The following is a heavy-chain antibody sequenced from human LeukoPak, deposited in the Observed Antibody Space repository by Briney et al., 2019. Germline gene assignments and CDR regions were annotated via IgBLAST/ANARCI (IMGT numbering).Heavy chain of an antibody. V-gene: IGHV3-23*01. CDR1: GFTFSSYA. CDR3: ANSVVTAGYYFDY. Sequence: GGSLRLSCAASGFTFSSYAMSWVRQAPGKGLEWVSAISGSGGSTYYADSVKGRFTISRDNSKNALYLQMNSLRAEDTAVYYCANSVVTAGYYFDYWGQGTLVTVSS. J-gene: IGHJ4*02. CDR2: ISGSGGST. D-gene: IGHD2-21*02.